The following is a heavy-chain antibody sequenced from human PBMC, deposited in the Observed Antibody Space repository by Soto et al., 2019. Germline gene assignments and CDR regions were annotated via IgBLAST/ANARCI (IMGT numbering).Heavy chain of an antibody. CDR3: AASSAIAAAGYFKF. V-gene: IGHV1-69*01. Sequence: QVQLVQSGAEVKEPGSSVKVSCKASGDLFNNHAFNWVRQAPGQGLEWMGRISPLFSTTNYAQKFQGRVTIGADELTTVVYLELNNLESDDSAIYYCAASSAIAAAGYFKFWGQGTLVTVSP. D-gene: IGHD6-13*01. CDR2: ISPLFSTT. CDR1: GDLFNNHA. J-gene: IGHJ4*02.